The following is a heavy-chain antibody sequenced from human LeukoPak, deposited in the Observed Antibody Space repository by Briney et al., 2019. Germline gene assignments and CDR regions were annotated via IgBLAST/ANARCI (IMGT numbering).Heavy chain of an antibody. D-gene: IGHD2-2*01. CDR2: ISSSGSTI. CDR3: ARDPRSTSCYDCQPAFHVWFDP. V-gene: IGHV3-11*04. J-gene: IGHJ5*02. CDR1: GFTFSDYY. Sequence: GGSLRLSCAASGFTFSDYYMSWIRQAPGKGLEWVSYISSSGSTIYYADSVKGRFTISRDNAKNSLYLQMNSLRAEDTAVYYCARDPRSTSCYDCQPAFHVWFDPWGQGTLVTVSS.